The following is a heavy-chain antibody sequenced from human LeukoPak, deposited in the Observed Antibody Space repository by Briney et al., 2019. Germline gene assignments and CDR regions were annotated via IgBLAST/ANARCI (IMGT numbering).Heavy chain of an antibody. CDR3: ARVLSNWEGGYFDY. CDR1: GGSFSGYY. D-gene: IGHD7-27*01. CDR2: INHSGST. Sequence: PSETLSLTCAVYGGSFSGYYWSWIRQPPGKWLEWIGEINHSGSTNYNPSLKSRVTISVDTSKNQFSLKLSSVTAADTAVYYCARVLSNWEGGYFDYWGQGTLVTVSS. J-gene: IGHJ4*02. V-gene: IGHV4-34*01.